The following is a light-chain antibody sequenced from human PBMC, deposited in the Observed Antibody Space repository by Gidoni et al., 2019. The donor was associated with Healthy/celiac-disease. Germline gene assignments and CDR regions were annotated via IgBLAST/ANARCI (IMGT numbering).Light chain of an antibody. CDR1: QSVSSSY. CDR3: QQYGSSPLA. J-gene: IGKJ3*01. Sequence: ELVLTQSPGTLSLSPGERATLSCRASQSVSSSYLAWYQQKPGQAPRLRIYGASSRDTGIPDRFSGSGYGTDFTLTISRLEPEDFAVYYCQQYGSSPLAFGPGTKVDIK. CDR2: GAS. V-gene: IGKV3-20*01.